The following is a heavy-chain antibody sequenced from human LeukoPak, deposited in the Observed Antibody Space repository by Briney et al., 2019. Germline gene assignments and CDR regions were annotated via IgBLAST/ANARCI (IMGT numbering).Heavy chain of an antibody. Sequence: GGSLRLSCAASGFTFSDYWMHWVRQVPGKGLVWVSHINSDGSSTSYADSVKGRFTISRDNAKNTLYLQMNSLRAEDTAVYCCARGLIVAAGTDYWGQGTLVTVSS. CDR1: GFTFSDYW. CDR3: ARGLIVAAGTDY. V-gene: IGHV3-74*01. CDR2: INSDGSST. J-gene: IGHJ4*02. D-gene: IGHD6-13*01.